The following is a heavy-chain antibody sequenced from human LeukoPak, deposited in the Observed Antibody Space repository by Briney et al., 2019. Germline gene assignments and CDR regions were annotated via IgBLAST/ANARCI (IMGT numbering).Heavy chain of an antibody. Sequence: GGSLRLSCAASGFTFSIYSMNWVRQAPGKGLEWVSYISSSSSTIHYADSVKGRFTISRDNAKNTLYLQMNSLRTEDAAVYYCAKGSKLLLFTRDYYMDVWGKGTTVTISS. J-gene: IGHJ6*03. CDR2: ISSSSSTI. CDR1: GFTFSIYS. CDR3: AKGSKLLLFTRDYYMDV. V-gene: IGHV3-48*01. D-gene: IGHD2-21*01.